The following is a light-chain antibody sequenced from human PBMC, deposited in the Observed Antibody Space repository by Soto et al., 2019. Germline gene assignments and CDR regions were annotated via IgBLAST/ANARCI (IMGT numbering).Light chain of an antibody. V-gene: IGKV3-20*01. CDR1: HSVSSNY. Sequence: EIVLTQSPGTLSLSPGERATLSCRASHSVSSNYLAWYQHKFGQAPRLLIYGASTRATGIPDRFSGSGSGTDFTLTISRLEPEDFAVYYCQQYGSSPPYTFGQGTKLEIK. CDR3: QQYGSSPPYT. J-gene: IGKJ2*01. CDR2: GAS.